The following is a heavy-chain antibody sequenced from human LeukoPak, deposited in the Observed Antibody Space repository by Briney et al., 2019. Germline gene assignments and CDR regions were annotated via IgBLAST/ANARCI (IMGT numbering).Heavy chain of an antibody. CDR2: ISWDGGST. D-gene: IGHD5-18*01. CDR3: ARDFLRYSYGFDY. V-gene: IGHV3-43D*03. Sequence: GGSLRLSCAVSGFTFDNYAMHWVRQAPGKGLEWVSLISWDGGSTYYADSVKGRFTISRDNAKNSLYLQMNSLRAEDTAVYYCARDFLRYSYGFDYWGQGTLVTVSS. J-gene: IGHJ4*02. CDR1: GFTFDNYA.